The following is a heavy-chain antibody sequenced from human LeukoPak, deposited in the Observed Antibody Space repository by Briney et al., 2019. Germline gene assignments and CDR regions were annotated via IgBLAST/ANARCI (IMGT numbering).Heavy chain of an antibody. Sequence: GASVKVSCKVSGYTLTELSMHWVRQAPGKGLEWMGRIIPILGIANYAQKFQGRVTITADKSTSTAYMELSSLRSEDTAVYYCARPYPEAFDIWGQGTMVTVSS. CDR1: GYTLTELS. CDR2: IIPILGIA. V-gene: IGHV1-69*02. CDR3: ARPYPEAFDI. J-gene: IGHJ3*02.